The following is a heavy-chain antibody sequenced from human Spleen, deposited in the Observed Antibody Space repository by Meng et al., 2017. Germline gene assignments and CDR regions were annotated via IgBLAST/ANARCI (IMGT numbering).Heavy chain of an antibody. CDR1: GGSIGSSY. Sequence: SETLSLTCTVSGGSIGSSYWNWIRQSPGKGLEWIGYIHYSGSTNYNPSLKSRVTMSVDTSKNQFSLKLSAVTAADTAVYYCARVYSGYDWGYYYGMDVWGQGTTVTVSS. J-gene: IGHJ6*02. CDR3: ARVYSGYDWGYYYGMDV. D-gene: IGHD5-12*01. V-gene: IGHV4-59*12. CDR2: IHYSGST.